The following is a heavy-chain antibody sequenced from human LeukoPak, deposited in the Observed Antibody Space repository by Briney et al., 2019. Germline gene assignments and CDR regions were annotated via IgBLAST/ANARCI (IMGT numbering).Heavy chain of an antibody. D-gene: IGHD3-9*01. CDR2: ISGRGDST. Sequence: GGSLRLSCAGSGFTFSIYAMTWVRQAPGKGLEWVSSISGRGDSTNYADSVKGRFTISRDNSKNTLYLQMNSLKTEDTAVYYCTTGNTPRDILTGYWTQDLTYYYYYMDVWGKETTVTISS. CDR3: TTGNTPRDILTGYWTQDLTYYYYYMDV. V-gene: IGHV3-23*01. CDR1: GFTFSIYA. J-gene: IGHJ6*03.